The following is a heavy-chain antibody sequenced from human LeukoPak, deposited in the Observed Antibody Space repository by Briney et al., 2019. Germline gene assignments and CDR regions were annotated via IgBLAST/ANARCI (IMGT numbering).Heavy chain of an antibody. CDR2: IYHSGST. CDR1: GYSISSGYY. V-gene: IGHV4-38-2*01. CDR3: ARRKYGDYGNFDY. Sequence: SETLSLTSAVSGYSISSGYYWGWIRQPPGQGLEWIGSIYHSGSTYYNPSLKSRVTISVDTSKNQFSLKLSSVTAADTAVYYCARRKYGDYGNFDYWGQGTLVTVSS. D-gene: IGHD4-17*01. J-gene: IGHJ4*02.